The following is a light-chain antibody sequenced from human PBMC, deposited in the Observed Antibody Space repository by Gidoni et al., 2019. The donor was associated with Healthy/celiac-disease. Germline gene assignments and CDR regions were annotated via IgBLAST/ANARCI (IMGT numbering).Light chain of an antibody. J-gene: IGKJ4*01. CDR1: QGISSY. V-gene: IGKV1-8*01. CDR2: AAS. CDR3: QQYYSYPLT. Sequence: ALRITQSPSPFSASTGDRVTITCRASQGISSYLAWYQQKPGKAPKLLIYAASTLQSGVPSRFSGSGSGTDFTLTISCLQSEDFATYYCQQYYSYPLTFXGXTKVXIK.